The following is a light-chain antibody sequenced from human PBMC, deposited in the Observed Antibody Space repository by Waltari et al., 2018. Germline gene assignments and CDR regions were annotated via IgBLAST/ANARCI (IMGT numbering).Light chain of an antibody. Sequence: QSALTQPASVSGSPGQSITISCTGTSHDVGGYPGRAPKLIIYEVSYRPSGISTRFSGSKSGNTASLTISGLQADDEADYYCSSHTSTVPHVFGTGTRVTV. CDR2: EVS. CDR3: SSHTSTVPHV. V-gene: IGLV2-14*01. CDR1: SHDVGGY. J-gene: IGLJ1*01.